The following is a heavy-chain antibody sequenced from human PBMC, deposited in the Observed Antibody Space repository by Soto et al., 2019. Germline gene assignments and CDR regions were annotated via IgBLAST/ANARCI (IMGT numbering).Heavy chain of an antibody. CDR2: TYYRSKWYN. V-gene: IGHV6-1*01. J-gene: IGHJ4*02. CDR1: GDSVSSNSAA. D-gene: IGHD5-18*01. Sequence: KQSQTLSLTCAISGDSVSSNSAAWNWIRQSPSRGLEWLGRTYYRSKWYNDYAVSVKSRITINPDTSKNQFSLQLNSVTPEDTAVYYCARGGATAMVWDYFDYWGQGTLVTVSS. CDR3: ARGGATAMVWDYFDY.